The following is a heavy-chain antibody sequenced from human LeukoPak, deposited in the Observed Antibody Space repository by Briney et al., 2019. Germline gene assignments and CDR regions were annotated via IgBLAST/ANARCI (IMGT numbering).Heavy chain of an antibody. CDR1: GGSFSGYY. CDR2: IYTSGST. J-gene: IGHJ5*02. Sequence: SPSETLSLTCAVYGGSFSGYYWSWIRQPAGKGLEWIGRIYTSGSTNYNPSLKSRVTISVDTSKNQFSLKLSYVTAADTAVYYCARDFLYYYDSSGYYYHNWFDPWGQGTLVTVSS. D-gene: IGHD3-22*01. CDR3: ARDFLYYYDSSGYYYHNWFDP. V-gene: IGHV4-4*07.